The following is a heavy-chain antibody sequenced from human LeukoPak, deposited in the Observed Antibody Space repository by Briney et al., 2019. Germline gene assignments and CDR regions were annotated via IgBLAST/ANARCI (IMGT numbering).Heavy chain of an antibody. V-gene: IGHV3-53*01. CDR3: ARDVPLYGGNSDAFDI. Sequence: GGSLRLSCAASGFTVSSNYMSWVRQAPGKGLEWVSVIYSGGSTYYADSVKGRFTISRDNSKNTLYLQMNSLRAEDTAVYYCARDVPLYGGNSDAFDIWGQGTMVTVSS. J-gene: IGHJ3*02. D-gene: IGHD4-23*01. CDR2: IYSGGST. CDR1: GFTVSSNY.